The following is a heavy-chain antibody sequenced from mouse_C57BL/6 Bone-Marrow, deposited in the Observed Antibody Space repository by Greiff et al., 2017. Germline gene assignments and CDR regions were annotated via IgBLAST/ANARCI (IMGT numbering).Heavy chain of an antibody. D-gene: IGHD2-1*01. V-gene: IGHV1-81*01. CDR2: IYPRSGNT. J-gene: IGHJ3*01. Sequence: QVQLKQSGAELARPGASVKLSCKASGYTFTSYGISWVKQRTGQGLEWIGEIYPRSGNTYYNEKFKGKATLTADKSSSTAYMELRSLTSEDSAVYFCARSGVYYGGFAYWGQGTLVTVSA. CDR3: ARSGVYYGGFAY. CDR1: GYTFTSYG.